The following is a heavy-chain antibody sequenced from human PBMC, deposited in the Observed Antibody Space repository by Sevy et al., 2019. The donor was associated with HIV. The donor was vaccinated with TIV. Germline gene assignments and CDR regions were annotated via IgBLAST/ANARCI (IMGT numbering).Heavy chain of an antibody. CDR1: GYTFTGYY. V-gene: IGHV1-2*06. D-gene: IGHD3-9*01. J-gene: IGHJ4*02. CDR2: INPNSGGT. CDR3: ARVGYDILTGYYNGGVFDY. Sequence: ASVKVSCKASGYTFTGYYMHWVRQAPGQGLEWMGRINPNSGGTNYAQKFQGRVTMTRDTSISTAYMELGRLRSDDTAVYYCARVGYDILTGYYNGGVFDYWGQGTLVTVSS.